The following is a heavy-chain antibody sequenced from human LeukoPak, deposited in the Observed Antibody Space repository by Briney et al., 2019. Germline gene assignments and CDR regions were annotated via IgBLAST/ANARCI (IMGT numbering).Heavy chain of an antibody. V-gene: IGHV3-9*01. J-gene: IGHJ4*02. D-gene: IGHD5-18*01. CDR1: GFTFDDYA. Sequence: GGSLRLSCAASGFTFDDYAMHWVRQAPGKGLEWVSGISWNSGSIGYADSVKGRFTISRDNAKNSLYLQMNSLRAEDTALYYCAKDTAMADWGQGILVTVSS. CDR2: ISWNSGSI. CDR3: AKDTAMAD.